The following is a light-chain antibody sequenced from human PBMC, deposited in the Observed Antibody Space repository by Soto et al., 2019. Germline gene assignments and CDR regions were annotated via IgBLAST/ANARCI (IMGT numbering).Light chain of an antibody. CDR2: KAS. CDR3: QQYNSYPLT. J-gene: IGKJ4*01. Sequence: DIQMTQSPSTLSASVGERVTITCRASQSISSWLAWYQQKPGKAPKLLIYKASSLDSGVPSRFSGSGSGTEFTLTISSLQPDDFATYYCQQYNSYPLTFGGGTKVEIK. V-gene: IGKV1-5*03. CDR1: QSISSW.